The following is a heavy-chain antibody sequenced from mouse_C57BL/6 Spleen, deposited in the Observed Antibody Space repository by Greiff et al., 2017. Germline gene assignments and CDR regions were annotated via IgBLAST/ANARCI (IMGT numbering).Heavy chain of an antibody. V-gene: IGHV5-17*01. CDR1: GFTFSDYG. Sequence: EVKLEESGGGLVKPGGSLKLSCAASGFTFSDYGMHWVRQAPEKGLEWVAYISSGSSTIYYADTVKGRFTISRDNAKNTLFLQMTSLRSEDTAMYYCASPLSGNYAMDYWGQGTSVTVSS. CDR3: ASPLSGNYAMDY. J-gene: IGHJ4*01. D-gene: IGHD6-2*01. CDR2: ISSGSSTI.